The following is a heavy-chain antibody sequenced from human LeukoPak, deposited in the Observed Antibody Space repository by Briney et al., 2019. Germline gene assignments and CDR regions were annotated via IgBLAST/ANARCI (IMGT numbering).Heavy chain of an antibody. D-gene: IGHD6-13*01. CDR3: ASALPFQLVH. V-gene: IGHV4-39*07. CDR2: IYYSGST. Sequence: SETLSLTCTVSGGSISSSSYYWGCIRQPPGKGLEWIGSIYYSGSTYYNPSLKSRVTISVDTSKNQFSLKLSSVTAADTAVYYCASALPFQLVHWGQGTLVTVSS. CDR1: GGSISSSSYY. J-gene: IGHJ4*02.